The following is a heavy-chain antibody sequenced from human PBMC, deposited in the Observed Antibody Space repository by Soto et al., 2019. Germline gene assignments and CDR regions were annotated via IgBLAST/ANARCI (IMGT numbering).Heavy chain of an antibody. CDR2: INPNSGNT. D-gene: IGHD3-3*01. CDR3: AKRAAFWSGYPDYYYYYYMDV. CDR1: GYTFTGYY. V-gene: IGHV1-8*02. J-gene: IGHJ6*03. Sequence: GASVKVSCKASGYTFTGYYMHWVRQAPGQGLEWMGWINPNSGNTGYAQKFQGRVTMTRNTSISTAYMELSSLRSEDTAVYYCAKRAAFWSGYPDYYYYYYMDVWGKGTTVTVSS.